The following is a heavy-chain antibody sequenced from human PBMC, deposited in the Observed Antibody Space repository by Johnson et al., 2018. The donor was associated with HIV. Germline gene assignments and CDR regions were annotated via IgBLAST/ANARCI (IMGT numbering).Heavy chain of an antibody. CDR1: GFTFSNFG. J-gene: IGHJ3*02. V-gene: IGHV3-30*19. D-gene: IGHD3-10*01. Sequence: QVQLVESGGGVVQPGRSLRLSCAASGFTFSNFGMHWVRQAPGKGLEWVAVISYDGSNKYSADSVKGRFTISRDNSKNTLYLQMNSLRAEDTAVYYCAKEDYYGSGSYDAFDIWGQGTMVTVSS. CDR2: ISYDGSNK. CDR3: AKEDYYGSGSYDAFDI.